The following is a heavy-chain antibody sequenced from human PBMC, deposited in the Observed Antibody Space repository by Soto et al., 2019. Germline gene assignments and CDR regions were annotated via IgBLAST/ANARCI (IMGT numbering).Heavy chain of an antibody. CDR3: ARVAGPWELRGYYFDY. D-gene: IGHD1-26*01. CDR1: GGTFSSYA. V-gene: IGHV1-69*01. CDR2: IIPIFGTA. J-gene: IGHJ4*02. Sequence: QVQLVQSGAEVKKPGSSVKVSCKASGGTFSSYAISWVRQAPGQGLEWMGGIIPIFGTANYAQKFQGRVTITADESTSTADMELSSLRSEDTAVYYCARVAGPWELRGYYFDYWGQGTLVTVSS.